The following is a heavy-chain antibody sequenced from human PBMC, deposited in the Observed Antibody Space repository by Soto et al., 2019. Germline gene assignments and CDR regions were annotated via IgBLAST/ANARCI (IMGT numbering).Heavy chain of an antibody. CDR2: INSDGSSA. CDR3: ARDHPGSYRTAIDY. CDR1: GFTFSSYW. D-gene: IGHD2-21*01. V-gene: IGHV3-74*01. J-gene: IGHJ4*02. Sequence: GGSLRLSCAASGFTFSSYWMHWVRQAPGKGLVWVSRINSDGSSASYADSVKGRFTISRDNAKNTLYLQMNSLRAEDTAVYYCARDHPGSYRTAIDYWGQGTLVTVSS.